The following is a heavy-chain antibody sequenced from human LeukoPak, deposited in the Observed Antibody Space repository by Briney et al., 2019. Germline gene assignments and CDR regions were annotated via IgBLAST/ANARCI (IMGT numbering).Heavy chain of an antibody. J-gene: IGHJ4*02. CDR1: GCSFNIYS. Sequence: PGGSLRLSCSASGCSFNIYSMSWVRQSPGKGLEWIEYTGSIGSTIHYADSVKGRLTISRDNDKKSPYLQMDTLRGDDTAVYYCARVGGRGIDYWGQGSLVSVSS. CDR2: TGSIGSTI. V-gene: IGHV3-48*01. CDR3: ARVGGRGIDY.